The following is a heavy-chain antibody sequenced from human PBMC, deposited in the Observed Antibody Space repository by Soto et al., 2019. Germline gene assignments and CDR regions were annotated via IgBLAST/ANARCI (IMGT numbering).Heavy chain of an antibody. V-gene: IGHV1-2*04. CDR2: INPNSGGT. J-gene: IGHJ4*02. Sequence: GASVKVSCKASGYTFTGYYMHWVRQAPGQGLEWMGWINPNSGGTNYAQKFQGWVTMTRDTSISTAYMELSRLRSDDTAVYYCARDTSSGYPKYYFDYWGQGTLVTVSS. CDR3: ARDTSSGYPKYYFDY. D-gene: IGHD3-22*01. CDR1: GYTFTGYY.